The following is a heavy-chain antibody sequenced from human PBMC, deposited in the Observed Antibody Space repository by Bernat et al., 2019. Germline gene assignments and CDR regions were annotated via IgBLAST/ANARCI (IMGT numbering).Heavy chain of an antibody. CDR2: ISSTGEKT. V-gene: IGHV3-23*01. CDR3: AKAISSAGINWFDP. CDR1: GFSFNSYA. Sequence: EVQLLQSGGGLVQPGGSLRLSCAASGFSFNSYAMSWLRQVPGKGLDWVSVISSTGEKTFYAESVKGRFTISRDNSRNTVFLQMNGLRSEDSALYYCAKAISSAGINWFDPWGQGTLVTVSS. D-gene: IGHD2-21*01. J-gene: IGHJ5*02.